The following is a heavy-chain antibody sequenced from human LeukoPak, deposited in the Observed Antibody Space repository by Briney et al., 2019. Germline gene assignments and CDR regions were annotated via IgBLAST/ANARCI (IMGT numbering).Heavy chain of an antibody. V-gene: IGHV1-18*01. CDR1: GYTFSNYG. J-gene: IGHJ2*01. CDR2: INTHNANT. Sequence: ASVKVSCKASGYTFSNYGISWVRQAPGQGPEWMAWINTHNANTNHAQHLQDRVTVTADTSTSTAYMELRSLRSDDTAVYFCARGRSLGYFDLWGRGTLVTVSS. CDR3: ARGRSLGYFDL.